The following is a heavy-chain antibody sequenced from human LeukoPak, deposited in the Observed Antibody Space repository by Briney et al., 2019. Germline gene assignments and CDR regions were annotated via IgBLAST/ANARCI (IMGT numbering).Heavy chain of an antibody. J-gene: IGHJ3*02. CDR3: ATPTDTAMAEPIDAFDI. CDR1: GGSISSSSYY. D-gene: IGHD5-18*01. Sequence: SETLSLTCTVSGGSISSSSYYWGWIRQPPGKGLEWIGSIYYSGSTYYNPSLKSRVTISVDTSKNQFSLKLSSVTAADTAVYYCATPTDTAMAEPIDAFDIWGQGTMVTVSS. CDR2: IYYSGST. V-gene: IGHV4-39*01.